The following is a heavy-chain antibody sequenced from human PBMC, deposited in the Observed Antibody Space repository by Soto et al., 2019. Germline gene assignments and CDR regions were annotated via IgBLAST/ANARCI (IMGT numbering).Heavy chain of an antibody. J-gene: IGHJ4*02. CDR3: AKQFGHKWDSHYFDC. CDR1: GFTFSDHY. D-gene: IGHD1-26*01. Sequence: GGSLRLSCAASGFTFSDHYMDWVRQAPGKGLEWVGRIRNKANSYTTEYAASVKGRFIISRDDSKNSLYLQMNSLKTDDTAVYYCAKQFGHKWDSHYFDCWGPGTLVTVSS. V-gene: IGHV3-72*01. CDR2: IRNKANSYTT.